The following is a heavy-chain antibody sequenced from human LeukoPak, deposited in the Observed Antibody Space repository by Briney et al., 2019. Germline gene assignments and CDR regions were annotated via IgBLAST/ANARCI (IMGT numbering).Heavy chain of an antibody. V-gene: IGHV3-48*01. J-gene: IGHJ4*02. CDR1: GFTFSRYS. CDR2: ISSSSGTI. D-gene: IGHD5-18*01. CDR3: AREGDTANMGWYYFDY. Sequence: GGSLRLSCAASGFTFSRYSMNWVRQAPGKGLEWVSYISSSSGTIYYADSVKGRFTISRDNSKNTLYLQMNSLRAEDTAVYYCAREGDTANMGWYYFDYWGQGTLVTVSS.